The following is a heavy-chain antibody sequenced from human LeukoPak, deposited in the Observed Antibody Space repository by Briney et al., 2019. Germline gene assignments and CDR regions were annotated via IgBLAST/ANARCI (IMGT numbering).Heavy chain of an antibody. D-gene: IGHD3-22*01. CDR1: GFTFSTYW. CDR2: IKKDGSEK. J-gene: IGHJ4*02. CDR3: ARVWGYYYDSSGYSDFDY. V-gene: IGHV3-7*05. Sequence: GGSLRLSCAASGFTFSTYWMTWVRQAPGKGLEWVANIKKDGSEKYYVDSVRGRFTISRDNAKNSLYLQMNSLRAEDTAVYYCARVWGYYYDSSGYSDFDYWGQGTLVTVSS.